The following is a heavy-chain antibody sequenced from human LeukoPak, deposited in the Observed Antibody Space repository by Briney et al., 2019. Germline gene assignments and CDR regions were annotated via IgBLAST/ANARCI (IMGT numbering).Heavy chain of an antibody. J-gene: IGHJ4*02. CDR3: AKDRSCTNDICHGDFDY. V-gene: IGHV3-23*01. D-gene: IGHD2-8*01. Sequence: SGGPLRLSCAASGFTFSSYAVSWVRQAPGKGLEWVSSISGSGGSTYSADSVKGRFTISRDNSKNTLYLQMNSLRAEDTALYYCAKDRSCTNDICHGDFDYWGQGTLVTVSS. CDR2: ISGSGGST. CDR1: GFTFSSYA.